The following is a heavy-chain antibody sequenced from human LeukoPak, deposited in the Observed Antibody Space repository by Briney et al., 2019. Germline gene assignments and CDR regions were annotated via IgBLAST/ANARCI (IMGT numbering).Heavy chain of an antibody. V-gene: IGHV1-2*02. D-gene: IGHD5-12*01. Sequence: ASVKVSCKASGYTFTGYYMHWVRQAPGQGLEWMGWINPNSGGTNYAQKFRGRVTMTRDTSISTAYMELSRLRSDDTAVYYCARVGVATTTAFYYYYYMDVWGKGTTVTVSS. CDR1: GYTFTGYY. CDR3: ARVGVATTTAFYYYYYMDV. CDR2: INPNSGGT. J-gene: IGHJ6*03.